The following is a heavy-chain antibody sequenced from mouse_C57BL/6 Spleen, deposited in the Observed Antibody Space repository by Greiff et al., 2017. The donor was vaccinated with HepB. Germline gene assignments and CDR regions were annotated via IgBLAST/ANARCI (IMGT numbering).Heavy chain of an antibody. CDR3: TRYYYGSSLYYFDY. CDR1: GYTFTDYE. Sequence: VQLQQSGAELVRPGASVTLSCKASGYTFTDYEMHWVKQTPVHGLEWIGAIDPETGGTAYNQKFKGKAILTADKSSSTAYMELRSLTSEDSAVYYCTRYYYGSSLYYFDYWGQGTTLTVSS. J-gene: IGHJ2*01. D-gene: IGHD1-1*01. CDR2: IDPETGGT. V-gene: IGHV1-15*01.